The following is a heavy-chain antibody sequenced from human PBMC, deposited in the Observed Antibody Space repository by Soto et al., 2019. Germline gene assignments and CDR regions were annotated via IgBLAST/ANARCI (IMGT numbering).Heavy chain of an antibody. J-gene: IGHJ6*02. D-gene: IGHD6-13*01. Sequence: SETLYLTCTVSGDSIRSSSYWGWIRQPPGKGMEWIGSIYSTGNTYYNPYLNSQVTISVDTSKNQFSLNVISVTAADTAVYYCRRSSRYSTDVWGQGTTVT. CDR2: IYSTGNT. V-gene: IGHV4-39*01. CDR3: RRSSRYSTDV. CDR1: GDSIRSSSY.